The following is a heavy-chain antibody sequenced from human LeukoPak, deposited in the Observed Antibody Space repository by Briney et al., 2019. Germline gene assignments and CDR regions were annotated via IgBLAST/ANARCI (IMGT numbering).Heavy chain of an antibody. CDR3: AKDLGEGGQWLVYFDY. Sequence: PGGSLSLAWAAAGFTFSSNSMNWGRHQPRKGREWGSAISVGGGSTYYAASVKGRFPISRDNSQNTLYLQMNSLRAEDTAVYYCAKDLGEGGQWLVYFDYWGQGTLVTVSS. D-gene: IGHD6-19*01. V-gene: IGHV3-23*01. CDR1: GFTFSSNS. J-gene: IGHJ4*02. CDR2: ISVGGGST.